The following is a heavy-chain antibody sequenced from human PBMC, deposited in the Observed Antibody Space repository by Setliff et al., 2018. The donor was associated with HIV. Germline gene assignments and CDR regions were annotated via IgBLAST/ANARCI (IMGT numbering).Heavy chain of an antibody. Sequence: ASVKVSCKVSGYTLTELSMHWVRQAPGKGLEWMGGFDPEDGETIYAQKFQGRVTMTEDTSTDTAYMELSSLRSEDTAVYYCAAIVGATTMEYAFDIWGQGALVTVSS. CDR1: GYTLTELS. D-gene: IGHD1-26*01. J-gene: IGHJ4*02. V-gene: IGHV1-24*01. CDR3: AAIVGATTMEYAFDI. CDR2: FDPEDGET.